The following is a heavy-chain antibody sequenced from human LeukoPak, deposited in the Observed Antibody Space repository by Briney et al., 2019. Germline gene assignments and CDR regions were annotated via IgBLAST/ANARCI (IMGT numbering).Heavy chain of an antibody. J-gene: IGHJ3*02. V-gene: IGHV1-69-2*01. CDR1: GYTFTDYY. Sequence: GASVKVSCKASGYTFTDYYMHWVQQAPGKGLEWMGRVDPEDGGTIYAEKFQGRVTITADTSTDTAYMELSSLRSEDTAVYYCATLSGQDAFDIWGQGTMVTVSS. CDR2: VDPEDGGT. D-gene: IGHD1-26*01. CDR3: ATLSGQDAFDI.